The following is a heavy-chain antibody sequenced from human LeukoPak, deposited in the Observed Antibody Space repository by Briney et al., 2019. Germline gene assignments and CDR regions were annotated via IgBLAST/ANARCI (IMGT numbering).Heavy chain of an antibody. CDR2: ISGSGDST. J-gene: IGHJ6*03. CDR1: GFTFSNYA. V-gene: IGHV3-23*01. CDR3: AKYYYYYMDV. Sequence: GGSLRLSCAASGFTFSNYAMRWVRQAPGKGLEWVSGISGSGDSTYYADSVKGRFTISRDNSKNTLYLQMNSLRAEDTAVYYCAKYYYYYMDVWGKGTTVTISS.